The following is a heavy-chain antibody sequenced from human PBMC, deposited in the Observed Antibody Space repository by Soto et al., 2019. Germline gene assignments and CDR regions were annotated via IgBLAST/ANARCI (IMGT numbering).Heavy chain of an antibody. CDR1: SGSITSRSW. J-gene: IGHJ4*02. V-gene: IGHV4-4*02. D-gene: IGHD6-13*01. CDR2: IYQGGST. CDR3: ASHLIMPGTRGFEY. Sequence: QVQLRESGPGLVKPSGTLSLTCAISSGSITSRSWWSWVRQPPGKGLEWIGEIYQGGSTNYNGSLKSRLTISIDKSQNQFSLRLNSVTAADTAVYFCASHLIMPGTRGFEYWGQGSLVTVSS.